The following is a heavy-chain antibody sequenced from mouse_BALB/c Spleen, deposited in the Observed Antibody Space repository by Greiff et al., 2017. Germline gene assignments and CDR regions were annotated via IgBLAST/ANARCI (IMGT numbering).Heavy chain of an antibody. J-gene: IGHJ4*01. V-gene: IGHV1-4*02. CDR2: INPSSGYT. CDR3: ARLGLRRDYAMDY. D-gene: IGHD2-4*01. CDR1: GYTFTSYT. Sequence: QVQLKESAAELARPGASVKMSCKASGYTFTSYTMHWVKQRPGQGLEWIGYINPSSGYTEYNQKFKDKTTLTADKSSSTAYMQLSSLTSEDSAVYYCARLGLRRDYAMDYWGQGTSVTVSS.